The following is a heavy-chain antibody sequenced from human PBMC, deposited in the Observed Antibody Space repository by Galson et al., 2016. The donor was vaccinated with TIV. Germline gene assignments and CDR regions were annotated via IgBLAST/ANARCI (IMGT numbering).Heavy chain of an antibody. CDR1: GFRISNYV. J-gene: IGHJ4*02. Sequence: SLRLSCAASGFRISNYVMSWVRQAPGKGLAWVSSISGSGISTYYADSVKGRFTISRDNSKNMLYLLMNSLRAEDTALYYCATPYSTSSFSSYYFFDHWGQGTLVTVSS. CDR2: ISGSGIST. CDR3: ATPYSTSSFSSYYFFDH. V-gene: IGHV3-23*01. D-gene: IGHD4-11*01.